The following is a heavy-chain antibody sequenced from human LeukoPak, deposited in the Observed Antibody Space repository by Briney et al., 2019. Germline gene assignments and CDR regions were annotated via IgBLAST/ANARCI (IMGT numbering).Heavy chain of an antibody. Sequence: GASLQISCKGSGYSFTSYWIGWVRPLPGKGLEWMGIIYPGDSDTRYSPSFQGQVTISADKSISTAYLQWSSLKASDTAMYYCARHARLRWYYYYMDVWGKGTTVTVSS. V-gene: IGHV5-51*01. CDR1: GYSFTSYW. CDR3: ARHARLRWYYYYMDV. D-gene: IGHD4-23*01. J-gene: IGHJ6*03. CDR2: IYPGDSDT.